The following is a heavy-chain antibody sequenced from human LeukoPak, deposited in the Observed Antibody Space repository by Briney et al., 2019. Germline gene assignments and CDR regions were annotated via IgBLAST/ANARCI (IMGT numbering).Heavy chain of an antibody. J-gene: IGHJ5*02. V-gene: IGHV1-2*02. CDR3: AREFLGGKGCLDP. CDR1: GYTFTDYD. Sequence: ASVKVSCKASGYTFTDYDIYWVRQAPGQGLEYMGWLNPNSGGTNYAQKFQGRVTMTRDTSISTAYMELSRLGSDDTAIYYCAREFLGGKGCLDPWGQGTLVTVSS. D-gene: IGHD3-16*01. CDR2: LNPNSGGT.